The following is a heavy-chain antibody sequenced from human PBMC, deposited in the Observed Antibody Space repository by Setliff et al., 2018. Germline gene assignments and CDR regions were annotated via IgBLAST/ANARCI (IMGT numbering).Heavy chain of an antibody. D-gene: IGHD3-3*01. J-gene: IGHJ3*02. CDR1: GFTFSSYS. CDR3: ARDYTYYDFWSGPSSDAFDI. V-gene: IGHV3-48*01. Sequence: PGGSLRLSCAASGFTFSSYSMNWVRQAPGKGLEWVSYISSSSSTIHYADSVKGRFTISRDNAKNSLYLQMNSLRAEDTAVYYCARDYTYYDFWSGPSSDAFDIWGQGTMVTVSS. CDR2: ISSSSSTI.